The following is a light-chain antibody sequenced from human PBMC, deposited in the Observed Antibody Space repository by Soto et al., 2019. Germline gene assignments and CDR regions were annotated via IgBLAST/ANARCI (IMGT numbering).Light chain of an antibody. Sequence: EIVLTQSPGTLSLSPGERVALSCRASQSVVSNYLAGYQQKPCQAPRLLIYGASSRATGIPERFSGSVSGTNFNLTISRLEPGDITVYYCQVYGSSRFKFGQGTKLESK. CDR1: QSVVSNY. CDR3: QVYGSSRFK. CDR2: GAS. J-gene: IGKJ2*01. V-gene: IGKV3-20*01.